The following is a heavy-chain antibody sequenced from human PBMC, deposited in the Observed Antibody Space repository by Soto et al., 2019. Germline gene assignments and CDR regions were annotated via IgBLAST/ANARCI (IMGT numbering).Heavy chain of an antibody. Sequence: ELQLVESGGGLVQPGGSLRLSCAASGFTFSSYWMSWVRQAPGKGPEWVANIKQDGSEEYYVDSVKGRFTISRDNAKNSLYLQMNSLRVEDTAVYYCARTIAASATGGAFDYWGQGTLVTVSS. J-gene: IGHJ4*02. CDR1: GFTFSSYW. CDR3: ARTIAASATGGAFDY. D-gene: IGHD2-15*01. V-gene: IGHV3-7*01. CDR2: IKQDGSEE.